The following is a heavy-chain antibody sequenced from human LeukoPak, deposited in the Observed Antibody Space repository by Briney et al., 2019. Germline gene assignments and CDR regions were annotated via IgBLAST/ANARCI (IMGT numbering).Heavy chain of an antibody. J-gene: IGHJ3*02. Sequence: GGSLRLSCAASGFTFSSYEMNWVRQAPGKGLEWISYISGSGSTIYYADSVKGRFTISRDNSKNTLYLQMNSLRAEDTAVYYCARRSQWLEAFDIWGQGTMVTVSS. CDR3: ARRSQWLEAFDI. CDR1: GFTFSSYE. D-gene: IGHD6-19*01. V-gene: IGHV3-48*03. CDR2: ISGSGSTI.